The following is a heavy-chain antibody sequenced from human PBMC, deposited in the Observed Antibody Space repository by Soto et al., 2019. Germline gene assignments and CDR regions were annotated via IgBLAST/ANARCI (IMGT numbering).Heavy chain of an antibody. Sequence: SVKVSCKASGGTFSSYAISWVRQAPGQGLEWMGGIIPIFGTANYAQKFQGRVTITADESTSTAYMELSSLRSEDTAVYYCARALKDYYDSSGSPGYWGQGTLVTVSS. CDR1: GGTFSSYA. D-gene: IGHD3-22*01. CDR3: ARALKDYYDSSGSPGY. CDR2: IIPIFGTA. V-gene: IGHV1-69*13. J-gene: IGHJ4*02.